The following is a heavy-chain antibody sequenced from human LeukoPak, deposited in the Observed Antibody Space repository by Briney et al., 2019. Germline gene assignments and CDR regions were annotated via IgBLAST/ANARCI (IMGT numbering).Heavy chain of an antibody. Sequence: GASVKVSCKASGGTFSSYAISWVRQAPGQGLEWMGRIIPILGIANYAQKFQGRVTITADKSTSTAYMELSSLRSEDTAVYYCARLLAVAGTDFYYYGMDVWGQGTTVTVSS. V-gene: IGHV1-69*04. CDR3: ARLLAVAGTDFYYYGMDV. J-gene: IGHJ6*02. CDR1: GGTFSSYA. CDR2: IIPILGIA. D-gene: IGHD6-19*01.